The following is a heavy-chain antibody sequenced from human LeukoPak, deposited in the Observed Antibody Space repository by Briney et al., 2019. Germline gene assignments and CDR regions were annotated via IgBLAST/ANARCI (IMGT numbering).Heavy chain of an antibody. CDR2: INPNSGGT. CDR1: GYTFTDYY. V-gene: IGHV1-2*06. Sequence: ASVKVSCTASGYTFTDYYMHWVRQAPGQGLEWMGRINPNSGGTNYAQKFQGRVTMTRDTSISTVYMEVSRLRSDDTAVYYCARDPRIAVAGKYFDYWGQGTLVTVSS. J-gene: IGHJ4*02. D-gene: IGHD6-19*01. CDR3: ARDPRIAVAGKYFDY.